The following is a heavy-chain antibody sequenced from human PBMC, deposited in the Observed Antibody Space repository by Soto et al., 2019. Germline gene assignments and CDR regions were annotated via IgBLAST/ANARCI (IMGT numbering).Heavy chain of an antibody. CDR2: INPSGGST. CDR1: GCTFTSYY. D-gene: IGHD6-19*01. CDR3: ARVSSGWCFDY. V-gene: IGHV1-46*01. J-gene: IGHJ4*02. Sequence: GASVKVSCKASGCTFTSYYMHWVRQAPGQGLEWMGIINPSGGSTSYAQKFQGRVTMTRDTSTSTVYMELSSLRSEDTAVYYCARVSSGWCFDYWGQGTLVTVSS.